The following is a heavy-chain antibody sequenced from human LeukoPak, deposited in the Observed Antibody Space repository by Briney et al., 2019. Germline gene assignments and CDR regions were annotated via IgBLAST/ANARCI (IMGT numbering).Heavy chain of an antibody. Sequence: GGSLRLSCAASGFTFSSYAMSWVRQAPGKGLEWVSAISGSDGSTYYADSVKGRFTISRDNAKNSLYLQMNSLRAEDTAVYYCARATTGDRDYWGQGTLVTVSS. CDR3: ARATTGDRDY. CDR1: GFTFSSYA. D-gene: IGHD7-27*01. V-gene: IGHV3-23*01. J-gene: IGHJ4*02. CDR2: ISGSDGST.